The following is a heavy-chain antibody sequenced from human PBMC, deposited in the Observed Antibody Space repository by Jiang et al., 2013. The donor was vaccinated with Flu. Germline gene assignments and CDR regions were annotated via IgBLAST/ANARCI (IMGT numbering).Heavy chain of an antibody. V-gene: IGHV2-70*01. Sequence: KPTQTLTLTCTFSGFSLNTSGMCLTWIRQPPGKALEWLALIDWDGETYYSTSLKTRLTISRDTSKNQVLLTLANMDPVDTATYYCARAQWMDGTSFDFWGQGTLVTVSS. CDR1: GFSLNTSGMC. CDR2: IDWDGET. J-gene: IGHJ4*02. CDR3: ARAQWMDGTSFDF. D-gene: IGHD6-19*01.